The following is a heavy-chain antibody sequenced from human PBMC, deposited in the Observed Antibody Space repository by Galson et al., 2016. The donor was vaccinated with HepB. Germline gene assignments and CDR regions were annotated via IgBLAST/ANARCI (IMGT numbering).Heavy chain of an antibody. CDR3: ASLQVGAITKGFEI. CDR2: IYYSGKT. D-gene: IGHD1-26*01. J-gene: IGHJ3*02. CDR1: GGSISNRSYF. V-gene: IGHV4-39*01. Sequence: SETLSLTCNVSGGSISNRSYFWAWIRQPPGKGLEWIATIYYSGKTYYSPSLQSRVTISVDTSTNQFSLLLTAVSAADTAVYYCASLQVGAITKGFEIWGQGTMVTVSS.